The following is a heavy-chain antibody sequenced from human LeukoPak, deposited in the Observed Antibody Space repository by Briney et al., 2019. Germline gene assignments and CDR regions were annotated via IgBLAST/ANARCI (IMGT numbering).Heavy chain of an antibody. CDR3: ARRPRGPTGDDY. J-gene: IGHJ4*02. V-gene: IGHV4-39*01. D-gene: IGHD3-16*01. CDR1: GGSISSSSSYY. CDR2: IYYSGST. Sequence: SETLSLACTVSGGSISSSSSYYGGWLRQPPGRGLEWIGSIYYSGSTYFNPSLKSRVTISVDTSKNQFSLKVSSVTAADTAVYYCARRPRGPTGDDYWGQGTLVTVSS.